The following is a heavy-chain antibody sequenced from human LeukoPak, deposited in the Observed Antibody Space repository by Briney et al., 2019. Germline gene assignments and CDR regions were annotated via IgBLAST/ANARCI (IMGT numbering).Heavy chain of an antibody. CDR1: GYTLTELS. V-gene: IGHV1-24*01. D-gene: IGHD2-15*01. Sequence: GASVKVSCKVSGYTLTELSMHWVRQAPGKGLEWMGGFDPEDGETIYAQKFQGRVTMTEDTSTDTAYMELSSLRSEDTAVYYCATTRPLLCCSGGSCYSYWFDPWGQGTLVTVSS. J-gene: IGHJ5*02. CDR3: ATTRPLLCCSGGSCYSYWFDP. CDR2: FDPEDGET.